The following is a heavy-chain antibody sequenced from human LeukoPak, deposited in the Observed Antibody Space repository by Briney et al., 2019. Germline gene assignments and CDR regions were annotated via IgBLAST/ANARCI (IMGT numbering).Heavy chain of an antibody. V-gene: IGHV3-30-3*01. J-gene: IGHJ4*02. D-gene: IGHD3-10*01. Sequence: GRSLRLSCAASGFTFSNYAIHWVRQAPGKGLEWVAVISYDGSKKYYADSVKGRFTISRDNSENTLYLQMNTLRAEDTGVYYCARDPVRGVIDYFDYWGQGSLVTVSS. CDR2: ISYDGSKK. CDR3: ARDPVRGVIDYFDY. CDR1: GFTFSNYA.